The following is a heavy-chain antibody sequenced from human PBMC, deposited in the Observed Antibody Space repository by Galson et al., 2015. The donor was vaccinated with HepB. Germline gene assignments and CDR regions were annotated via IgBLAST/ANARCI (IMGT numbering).Heavy chain of an antibody. CDR3: ARVLYYYDSSGYYHFDY. J-gene: IGHJ4*02. D-gene: IGHD3-22*01. V-gene: IGHV7-4-1*02. Sequence: SVKVSCKASGYTFTSYAMNWVRQAPGQGLEWMGWTNTNTGNPTYAQGFTGRFVFSLDTSVSTAYLQISSLKAEDTAVYYCARVLYYYDSSGYYHFDYWGQGTLVTVSS. CDR2: TNTNTGNP. CDR1: GYTFTSYA.